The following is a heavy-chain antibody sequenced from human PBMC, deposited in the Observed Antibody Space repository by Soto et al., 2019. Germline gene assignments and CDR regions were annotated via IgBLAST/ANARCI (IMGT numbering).Heavy chain of an antibody. V-gene: IGHV3-23*01. Sequence: GGSLRLSCAASGFTFSSYAMSWVRQAPGKGLEWVSAISGSSGSTYYADSVKGRFTISRDNSKNTLYLQMNSLRAEDTAVYYCAKSGYGSGSSTKFDYWGQGTLVTVSS. D-gene: IGHD3-10*01. CDR2: ISGSSGST. J-gene: IGHJ4*02. CDR1: GFTFSSYA. CDR3: AKSGYGSGSSTKFDY.